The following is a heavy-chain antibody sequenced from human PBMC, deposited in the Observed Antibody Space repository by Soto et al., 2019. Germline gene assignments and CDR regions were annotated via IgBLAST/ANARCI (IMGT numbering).Heavy chain of an antibody. CDR2: INWNGGST. Sequence: GGSLRLSCAASGFTFDDYGMSWVRQAPGKGLEWVSGINWNGGSTGYADSVKGRFTISRDNAKNSLYLQMNSLRAEDTAVYYCATRPGNYYDSSGPFDYWGQGTLVTVSS. V-gene: IGHV3-20*04. CDR3: ATRPGNYYDSSGPFDY. CDR1: GFTFDDYG. J-gene: IGHJ4*02. D-gene: IGHD3-22*01.